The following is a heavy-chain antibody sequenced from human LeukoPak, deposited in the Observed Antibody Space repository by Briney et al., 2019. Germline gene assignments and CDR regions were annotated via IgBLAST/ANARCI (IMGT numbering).Heavy chain of an antibody. CDR1: GYTFSGNY. CDR2: INPNSGGT. CDR3: ARAVTPGTTGTTDY. J-gene: IGHJ4*02. Sequence: ASVKVSCKASGYTFSGNYIHWVRQAPGQGLEWMGWINPNSGGTNYPQKFQGRVTITADKSTSTAYMELSSLRSGDTAVYYCARAVTPGTTGTTDYWGQGTLVTVSS. V-gene: IGHV1-2*02. D-gene: IGHD1-1*01.